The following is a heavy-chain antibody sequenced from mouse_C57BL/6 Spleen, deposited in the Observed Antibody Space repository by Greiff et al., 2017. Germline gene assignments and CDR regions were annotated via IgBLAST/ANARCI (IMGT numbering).Heavy chain of an antibody. D-gene: IGHD3-1*01. V-gene: IGHV1-42*01. CDR2: INPSTGGT. CDR1: GYSFTGYY. J-gene: IGHJ3*01. CDR3: ARWSSDEEFAY. Sequence: VQLQQSGPELVKPGASVKISCKASGYSFTGYYMNWVKQSPEKSLEWIGEINPSTGGTTYNQKFKAKATLTVDKSSSTAYMQLKSLTSEDSAVYYCARWSSDEEFAYWGQGTLVTVSA.